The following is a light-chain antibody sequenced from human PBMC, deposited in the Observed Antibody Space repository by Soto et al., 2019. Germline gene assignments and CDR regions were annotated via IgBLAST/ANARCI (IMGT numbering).Light chain of an antibody. Sequence: EIILTQSPDTLSLSPGERATLSCRASQTVSSNYLAWCQQRPGQAPRLLIYGASTREAGIPDIFSGSGSGTEFTLTITRLEHEDSAVVFCQQYTGPPTTFGQGTRLEIK. CDR2: GAS. J-gene: IGKJ5*01. CDR1: QTVSSNY. CDR3: QQYTGPPTT. V-gene: IGKV3-20*01.